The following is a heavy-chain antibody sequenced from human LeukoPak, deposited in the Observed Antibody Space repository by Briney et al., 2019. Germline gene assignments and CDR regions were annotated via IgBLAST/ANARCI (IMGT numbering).Heavy chain of an antibody. CDR3: ARDREYCRGGLCSYSFDY. V-gene: IGHV3-21*01. CDR2: ISSSSTYI. D-gene: IGHD2-15*01. J-gene: IGHJ4*02. CDR1: GFTFSRYT. Sequence: PGGSLRLSCAASGFTFSRYTMNWVRQAPGKGLEWVSTISSSSTYIYYADSVKGRFTISRDNAKNSMHLLMNSLRAEDTAVYYCARDREYCRGGLCSYSFDYWGQGTLVTVSS.